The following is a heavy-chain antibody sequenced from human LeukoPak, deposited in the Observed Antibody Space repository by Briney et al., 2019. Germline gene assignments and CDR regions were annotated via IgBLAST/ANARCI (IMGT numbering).Heavy chain of an antibody. Sequence: PGRSLRLSCAASGFTFDDYAMHWVRQAPGKGLEWVSGISWNSGSIGYADSVKGRFTISRDNAKNSLYLQMNSLRAEDTALYYCAKGGSSSWPTLRGGYYFDYWGQGTLVTVSS. CDR1: GFTFDDYA. CDR3: AKGGSSSWPTLRGGYYFDY. J-gene: IGHJ4*02. V-gene: IGHV3-9*01. CDR2: ISWNSGSI. D-gene: IGHD6-13*01.